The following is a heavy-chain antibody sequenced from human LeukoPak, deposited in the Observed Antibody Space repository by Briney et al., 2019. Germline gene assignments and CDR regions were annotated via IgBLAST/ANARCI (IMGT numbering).Heavy chain of an antibody. CDR3: ARDLSGYCSSTSCYAFADFDY. CDR2: IIPIFGTA. CDR1: GGTFSSYA. J-gene: IGHJ4*02. V-gene: IGHV1-69*13. D-gene: IGHD2-2*01. Sequence: ASVKVSCKASGGTFSSYAISWVRQAPGQGLEWMGGIIPIFGTANYAQKFQGRVTITADESTSTAYMELSSLRSEDTAVYYCARDLSGYCSSTSCYAFADFDYWGQGTLVTVSS.